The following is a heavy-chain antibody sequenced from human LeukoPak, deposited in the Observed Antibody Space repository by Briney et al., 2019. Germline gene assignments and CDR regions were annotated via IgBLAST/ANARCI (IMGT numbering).Heavy chain of an antibody. D-gene: IGHD3-16*01. Sequence: PGGSLRLSCAASGFTFSGYNMNWVRQAPGKGLEWVSYISSTSTTIYYADSVKGRFTISRDNAKNSLYLQMNSLRADDTAVYYCARGGFDYWGQGTLVTVSS. J-gene: IGHJ4*02. V-gene: IGHV3-48*01. CDR1: GFTFSGYN. CDR2: ISSTSTTI. CDR3: ARGGFDY.